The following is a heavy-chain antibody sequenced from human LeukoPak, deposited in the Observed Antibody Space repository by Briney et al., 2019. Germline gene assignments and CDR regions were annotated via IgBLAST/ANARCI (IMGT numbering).Heavy chain of an antibody. J-gene: IGHJ4*02. CDR2: INSDGSST. CDR1: GFTFSSYW. V-gene: IGHV3-74*01. CDR3: ARQRQQLRYFDY. Sequence: TGGSLRLSCAASGFTFSSYWMHWVRQAPGKGLVWVSRINSDGSSTSYADSVKGRLTIPRDTAKNTLYLQMNSLRAEDTALYYCARQRQQLRYFDYWGQGTLVTVSS. D-gene: IGHD6-13*01.